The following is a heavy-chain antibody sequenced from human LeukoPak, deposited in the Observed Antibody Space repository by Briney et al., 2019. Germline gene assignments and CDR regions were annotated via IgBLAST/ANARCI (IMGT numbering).Heavy chain of an antibody. Sequence: PGGSLRLSCATSGFTFDDYAMHWVRQVPGKGLEWASGISWNSGNKGYADSVKGRFTISRDNAKNSLYLQMNSLRAEDTASYYCAKDNMRMIRGDLDYWGQGTLVTVSS. CDR1: GFTFDDYA. V-gene: IGHV3-9*01. CDR2: ISWNSGNK. J-gene: IGHJ4*02. D-gene: IGHD3-10*01. CDR3: AKDNMRMIRGDLDY.